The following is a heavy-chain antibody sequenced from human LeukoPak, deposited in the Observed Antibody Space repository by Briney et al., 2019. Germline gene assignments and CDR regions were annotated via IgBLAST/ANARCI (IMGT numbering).Heavy chain of an antibody. CDR3: ARAGDNTTMVTQ. V-gene: IGHV3-21*01. D-gene: IGHD5-18*01. Sequence: PGGSLRLSCAASGFTFSSYGINWVHQAPGKGLEWVSFISSGSNYIYYADSVKGRFTISRDNAMNSLYLQMNSLRAEDTAVYYCARAGDNTTMVTQWGQGTLVTVSS. J-gene: IGHJ4*02. CDR2: ISSGSNYI. CDR1: GFTFSSYG.